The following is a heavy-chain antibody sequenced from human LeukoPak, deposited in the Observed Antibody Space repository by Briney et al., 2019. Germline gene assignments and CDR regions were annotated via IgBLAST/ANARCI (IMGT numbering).Heavy chain of an antibody. CDR3: ARDRWTVTTGYHFDY. D-gene: IGHD4-17*01. CDR2: ISYDGSNK. V-gene: IGHV3-30-3*01. J-gene: IGHJ4*02. Sequence: PGGSLRLSCAASGFILSNYAMHWVSQAPGKGLEWVAVISYDGSNKYYADSVKGRFTSSRDNSRETLYLQMNSLRAEDTAVYYCARDRWTVTTGYHFDYWGQGTLVTVSS. CDR1: GFILSNYA.